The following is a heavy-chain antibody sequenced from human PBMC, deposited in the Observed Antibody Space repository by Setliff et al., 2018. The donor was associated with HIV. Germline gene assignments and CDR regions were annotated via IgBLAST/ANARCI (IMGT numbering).Heavy chain of an antibody. Sequence: SETLSLTCKVSGAPISSYYWKWIRQPPGKGLEWIGYIYNSGYSNSKPSLKSRVTISLDTSKNQFSLKPSSVTAADTAVYYCARGDGYRANDAYYDTGMDVWGQGITVTVSS. CDR3: ARGDGYRANDAYYDTGMDV. V-gene: IGHV4-59*01. CDR1: GAPISSYY. CDR2: IYNSGYS. D-gene: IGHD5-12*01. J-gene: IGHJ6*02.